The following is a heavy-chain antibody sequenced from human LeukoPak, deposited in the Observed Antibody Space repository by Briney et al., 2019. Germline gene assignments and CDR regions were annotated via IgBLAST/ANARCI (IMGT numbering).Heavy chain of an antibody. CDR3: ARAWGNDYDLNY. V-gene: IGHV3-48*04. CDR2: ISSNSSTI. J-gene: IGHJ4*02. CDR1: GFTFSSYS. D-gene: IGHD3-3*01. Sequence: GGSLRLSCAASGFTFSSYSMNWVRQAPGKGLEWVSYISSNSSTIYYADSVKGRFTISRDNAKNSLYLQMSSLRAEDTAVYYCARAWGNDYDLNYWGQGTLVTVSS.